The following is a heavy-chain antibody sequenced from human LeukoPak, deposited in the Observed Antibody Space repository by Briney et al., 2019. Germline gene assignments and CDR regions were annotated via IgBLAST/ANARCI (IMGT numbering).Heavy chain of an antibody. V-gene: IGHV3-33*06. Sequence: GSLRLSCAASGFTFSSYGMHWVRQAPGKGLEWVAVIWYDGSNKYYADSVKGRFTISRDNSKNTLYLQMNSLRAEDTAVYYCAKDSCYDSTPFFIDYWGQGTLVTVSS. D-gene: IGHD3-22*01. J-gene: IGHJ4*02. CDR2: IWYDGSNK. CDR1: GFTFSSYG. CDR3: AKDSCYDSTPFFIDY.